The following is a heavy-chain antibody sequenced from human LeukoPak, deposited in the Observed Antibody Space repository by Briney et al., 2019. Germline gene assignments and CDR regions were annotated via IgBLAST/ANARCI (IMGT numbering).Heavy chain of an antibody. Sequence: PSETLSLTCTVSGGSISSYYWSWIRQPPGEGLEWIGYIYYSGSTNYNPSLKSRVTISVDTSKNQFSLKLSSVTAADTAVYYCARGIVGATTQFDYWGQGTLVTVSS. J-gene: IGHJ4*02. V-gene: IGHV4-59*01. CDR1: GGSISSYY. CDR3: ARGIVGATTQFDY. D-gene: IGHD1-26*01. CDR2: IYYSGST.